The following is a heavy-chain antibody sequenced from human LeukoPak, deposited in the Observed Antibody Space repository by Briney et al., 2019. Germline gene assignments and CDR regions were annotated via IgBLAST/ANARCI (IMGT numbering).Heavy chain of an antibody. D-gene: IGHD4-11*01. CDR2: IYDTGTT. Sequence: NPSETLSLTCTVSGGSISSYYWSWIRQPPGKGLEWIGNIYDTGTTNYNPSLKSRVTISVDTSKNQVSLKLSSVTAADTALYYCARERDYFDPWGQGTLVTVSS. V-gene: IGHV4-59*01. CDR3: ARERDYFDP. CDR1: GGSISSYY. J-gene: IGHJ5*02.